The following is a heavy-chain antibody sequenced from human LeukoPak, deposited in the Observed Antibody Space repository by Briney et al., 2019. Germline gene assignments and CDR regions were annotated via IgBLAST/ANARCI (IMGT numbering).Heavy chain of an antibody. CDR1: GFSFTSYY. CDR3: ARDSSDFDL. CDR2: IDIDGIST. Sequence: GGSLRLSCAASGFSFTSYYMHWVRQVPGKGPLWVSWIDIDGISTKYADSVKGRFTISRDNAKNTVYLQMNSLRVEDTAVYYCARDSSDFDLWGRGTLVTVSS. V-gene: IGHV3-74*03. J-gene: IGHJ2*01.